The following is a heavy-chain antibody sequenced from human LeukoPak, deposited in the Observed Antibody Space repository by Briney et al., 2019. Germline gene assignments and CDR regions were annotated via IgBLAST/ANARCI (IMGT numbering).Heavy chain of an antibody. Sequence: GGSLRFSCVASGFNFDIFAMNWVRQSPGGGLEWVASLGRSGGSKNYADSVKGRFTISRDNSKNTLFLQMNSRRVEDSEIFYGAKGEMATINWGQGTLVTVSS. CDR1: GFNFDIFA. CDR2: LGRSGGSK. J-gene: IGHJ4*02. CDR3: AKGEMATIN. D-gene: IGHD5-24*01. V-gene: IGHV3-23*01.